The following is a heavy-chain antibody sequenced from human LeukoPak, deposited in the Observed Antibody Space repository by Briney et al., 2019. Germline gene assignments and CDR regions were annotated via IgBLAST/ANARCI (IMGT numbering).Heavy chain of an antibody. CDR3: AKDRKWSYYDSSGPPLFFFDY. Sequence: GGSLRLSCAASGFTFSSYGMHWVRQAPGKGLEGVAVISYDGSNKYYADSVKGRFTISRDNSKNTLYLQMNSLRAEDTAVYYCAKDRKWSYYDSSGPPLFFFDYWGQGTLVTVSS. CDR1: GFTFSSYG. J-gene: IGHJ4*02. D-gene: IGHD3-22*01. V-gene: IGHV3-30*18. CDR2: ISYDGSNK.